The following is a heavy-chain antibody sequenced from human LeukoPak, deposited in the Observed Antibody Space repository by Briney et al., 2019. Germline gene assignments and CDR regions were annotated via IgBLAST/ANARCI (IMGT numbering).Heavy chain of an antibody. CDR1: GFTFSSYG. D-gene: IGHD1-26*01. V-gene: IGHV3-33*06. Sequence: PGGSLRLSCAASGFTFSSYGMHWVRQAPGKGLEWVAVIWYDGSNKYYADSVKGRFTISRDNSKNTLYLQMNSLRAEDTAVYYCAKVGGATIHDYWGQGTLVTVSS. J-gene: IGHJ4*02. CDR2: IWYDGSNK. CDR3: AKVGGATIHDY.